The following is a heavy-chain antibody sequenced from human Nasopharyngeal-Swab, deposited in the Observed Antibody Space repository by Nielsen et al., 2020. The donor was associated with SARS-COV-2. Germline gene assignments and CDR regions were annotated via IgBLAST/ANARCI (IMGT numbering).Heavy chain of an antibody. CDR3: AREANDDNNYRRGTEWFDP. V-gene: IGHV3-7*01. J-gene: IGHJ5*02. Sequence: GESLKISCVVSGFNFSSYSMSWVRQAPGKGLEWLATIKQGGGERYYVDSVKGRLTISSDNAKNSVYLQINSLRAEDTAVYYCAREANDDNNYRRGTEWFDPWGQGTLVTVSS. CDR1: GFNFSSYS. CDR2: IKQGGGER. D-gene: IGHD1-1*01.